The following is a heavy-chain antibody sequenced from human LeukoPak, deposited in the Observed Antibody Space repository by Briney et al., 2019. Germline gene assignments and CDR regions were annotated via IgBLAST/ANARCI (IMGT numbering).Heavy chain of an antibody. D-gene: IGHD6-13*01. J-gene: IGHJ5*02. CDR1: GGSFSGYY. Sequence: SETLSLTRAVYGGSFSGYYWSWIRQPPGKGLEWIGEINHSGSTNYNPSLKSRVTISVDTSKNQFSLKLSSVTAADTAVYYCAGPGIAAAGTLWFDPWGQGTLVTVSS. CDR3: AGPGIAAAGTLWFDP. V-gene: IGHV4-34*01. CDR2: INHSGST.